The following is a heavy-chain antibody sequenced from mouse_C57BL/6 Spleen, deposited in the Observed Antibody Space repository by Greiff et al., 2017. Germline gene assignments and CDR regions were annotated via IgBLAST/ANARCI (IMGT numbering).Heavy chain of an antibody. CDR1: GYAFSSYW. CDR3: ARPYYGNDYAMDY. V-gene: IGHV1-80*01. D-gene: IGHD2-10*01. J-gene: IGHJ4*01. Sequence: LQESGASVKISCKASGYAFSSYWMNWVKQRPGKGLEWIGQIYPGDGDTNYNGKFKGKATLTADKSSSTAYMQLSSLTSEDSAVYFCARPYYGNDYAMDYWGQGTSVTVSS. CDR2: IYPGDGDT.